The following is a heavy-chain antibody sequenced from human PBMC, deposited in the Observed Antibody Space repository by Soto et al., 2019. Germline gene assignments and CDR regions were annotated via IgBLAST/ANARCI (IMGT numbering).Heavy chain of an antibody. CDR1: GFTFRSYA. J-gene: IGHJ3*02. D-gene: IGHD1-26*01. CDR2: ISGSGDRT. Sequence: GGSLRLSCGASGFTFRSYAMSWVRQTPGKGLEWVAGISGSGDRTYYADSVKGRFNISRDNSKNTVDLQLSSLRVEDTALYFCAKQIFKWDLYAFYIWGKGTMVTVSS. CDR3: AKQIFKWDLYAFYI. V-gene: IGHV3-23*01.